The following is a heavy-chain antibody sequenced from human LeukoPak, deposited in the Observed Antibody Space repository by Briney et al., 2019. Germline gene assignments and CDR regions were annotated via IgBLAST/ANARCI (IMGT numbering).Heavy chain of an antibody. D-gene: IGHD6-13*01. CDR3: ARDGSSSWYNWFDP. CDR2: ISAYNGNT. Sequence: ASVKVSCKASGYTFTSYGISWVRQAPGQGREWMGWISAYNGNTNYSQKLQGRVTMTTDTSTSTAYMELRSLRSDDTAVYYCARDGSSSWYNWFDPWGQGTLVTVSS. J-gene: IGHJ5*02. V-gene: IGHV1-18*01. CDR1: GYTFTSYG.